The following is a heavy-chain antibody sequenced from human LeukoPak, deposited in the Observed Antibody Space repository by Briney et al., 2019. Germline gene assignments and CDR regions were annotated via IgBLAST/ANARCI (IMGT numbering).Heavy chain of an antibody. V-gene: IGHV4-39*07. Sequence: PSETLSLTCSVSGGSISSSSYYWGWIRQPPGKGLEWIGTIYYSGRTYYNPSLKSRVTISVDTSKNQFSLKLSSVTAADTAVYYCARRHYMDVWGKGTTVTVSS. CDR2: IYYSGRT. CDR1: GGSISSSSYY. J-gene: IGHJ6*03. CDR3: ARRHYMDV.